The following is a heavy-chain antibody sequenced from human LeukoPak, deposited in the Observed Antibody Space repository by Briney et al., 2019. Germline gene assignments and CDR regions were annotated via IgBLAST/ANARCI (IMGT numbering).Heavy chain of an antibody. J-gene: IGHJ5*02. CDR2: TYYGGNT. CDR1: GGSINNYY. D-gene: IGHD3-10*01. Sequence: PSETLSLTCTVSGGSINNYYWNWIRQSPGKGLEWIGYTYYGGNTNYNPSLQNRVTISVDTSKSQFSLKLSSVTAADTAVYYCARAVGFMVRGARFDPWGQGTLVTVSS. CDR3: ARAVGFMVRGARFDP. V-gene: IGHV4-59*01.